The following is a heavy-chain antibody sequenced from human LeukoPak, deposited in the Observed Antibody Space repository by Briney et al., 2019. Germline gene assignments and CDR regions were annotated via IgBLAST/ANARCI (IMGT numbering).Heavy chain of an antibody. Sequence: PGGSLRLSCAASGFTFRSFGMSWGRQAPGKGLEWVSAISDSGTITYYADSVKGRFTISRDNSKNTLYLQMSSLRAEDTAVYYCAKTIRAIIVSQGSVYWGQGTLVTVSA. V-gene: IGHV3-23*01. CDR1: GFTFRSFG. CDR3: AKTIRAIIVSQGSVY. CDR2: ISDSGTIT. J-gene: IGHJ4*02. D-gene: IGHD3-10*01.